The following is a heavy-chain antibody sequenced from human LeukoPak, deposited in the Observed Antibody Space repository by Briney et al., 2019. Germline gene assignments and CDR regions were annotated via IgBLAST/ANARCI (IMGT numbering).Heavy chain of an antibody. CDR2: IYYSGST. CDR1: GGSISSYY. J-gene: IGHJ5*02. Sequence: SETLSLTCTVSGGSISSYYWSWIRQPPGKGLEWIGYIYYSGSTNYNPSLKSRVTISVDTSKNQFSLKLSSVTAADTAVYYCARLNVVGGTAWFDLWGQGTLVTVSS. CDR3: ARLNVVGGTAWFDL. V-gene: IGHV4-59*08. D-gene: IGHD1-26*01.